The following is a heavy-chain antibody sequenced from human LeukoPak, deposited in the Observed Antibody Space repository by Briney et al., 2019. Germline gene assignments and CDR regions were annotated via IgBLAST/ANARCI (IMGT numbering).Heavy chain of an antibody. CDR2: ISGSGGTT. CDR1: GFTFSSYA. D-gene: IGHD6-13*01. J-gene: IGHJ4*02. CDR3: ARRVTAAGFDY. V-gene: IGHV3-23*01. Sequence: GGSLRLSCAASGFTFSSYAMSWVRQAPGKGLEWVSTISGSGGTTYYADSVKGRFTISRDISKNTLYLQMNSLRAEDTAVYYCARRVTAAGFDYWGQGTLVTVSS.